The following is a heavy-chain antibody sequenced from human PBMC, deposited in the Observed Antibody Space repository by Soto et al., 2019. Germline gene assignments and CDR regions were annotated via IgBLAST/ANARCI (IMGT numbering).Heavy chain of an antibody. Sequence: PGGTLRLSCAASAFTLSSNYMSWVRQAPGKGLEWISIIYSAGNTYYADSVKGRFTISRDNSKNTLYLQMNSLGAEDTAVYYCAKVIAVAGTSSCNYYGRDGCRKERTVSVSS. D-gene: IGHD6-19*01. CDR1: AFTLSSNY. J-gene: IGHJ6*04. CDR2: IYSAGNT. CDR3: AKVIAVAGTSSCNYYGRDG. V-gene: IGHV3-53*01.